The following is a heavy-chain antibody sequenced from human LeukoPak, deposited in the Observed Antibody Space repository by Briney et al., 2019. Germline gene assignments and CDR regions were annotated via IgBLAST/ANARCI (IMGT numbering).Heavy chain of an antibody. CDR1: GGSISSGSYF. Sequence: SETLSLTCTVSGGSISSGSYFWSWLRQPAGKGLEWIGRIYTSGYTNYNPSLKSRITISVDTSKNQFSLKLSSVTAADTAVYYCARGIFGVENWFDPWGQGTLVTVSS. CDR3: ARGIFGVENWFDP. J-gene: IGHJ5*02. CDR2: IYTSGYT. V-gene: IGHV4-61*02. D-gene: IGHD3-3*01.